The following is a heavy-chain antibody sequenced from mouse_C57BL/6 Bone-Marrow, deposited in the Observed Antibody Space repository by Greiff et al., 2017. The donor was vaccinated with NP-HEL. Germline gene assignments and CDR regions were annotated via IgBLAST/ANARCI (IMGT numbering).Heavy chain of an antibody. CDR1: GYTFTSYW. J-gene: IGHJ4*01. CDR3: AREGSYSGLYAMDY. CDR2: IDPSVSYT. D-gene: IGHD2-12*01. Sequence: QVQLQQPGAELVMPGTSVKLSCKASGYTFTSYWMHWVKQRPGQGLEWIGVIDPSVSYTNYNQKFKGKATLTVDTSSSTAYMQLSSLTSEDSAVYYCAREGSYSGLYAMDYWGQGTSVTVSS. V-gene: IGHV1-59*01.